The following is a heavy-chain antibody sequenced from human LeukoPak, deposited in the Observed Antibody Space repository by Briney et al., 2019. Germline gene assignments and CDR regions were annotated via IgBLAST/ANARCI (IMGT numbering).Heavy chain of an antibody. V-gene: IGHV3-21*01. D-gene: IGHD2-2*01. Sequence: GGSLRLSCAASGFTLSNYDMNWVRQAPGKGLECLSSIITSSCYIYYKDSVRGRFTITRDDAKNSLYLEMKSLRAEDTAVYYCARADCSSSTCYLRRSWFDPWGQGTLVTVSS. CDR3: ARADCSSSTCYLRRSWFDP. CDR1: GFTLSNYD. J-gene: IGHJ5*02. CDR2: IITSSCYI.